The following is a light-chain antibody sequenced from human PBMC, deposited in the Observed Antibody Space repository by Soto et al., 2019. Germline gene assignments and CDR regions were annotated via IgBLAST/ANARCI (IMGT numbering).Light chain of an antibody. J-gene: IGKJ5*01. CDR1: QSVSSY. V-gene: IGKV3-11*01. CDR3: QQRSHWIT. Sequence: EIVLTQSPATLSLSPGERATLSCRASQSVSSYLAWYQQKPGQAPRLLIYDASNRATGIPARFSGSGSGTDCPLTISSLEPEDFAVYYCQQRSHWITFGQGTRLEI. CDR2: DAS.